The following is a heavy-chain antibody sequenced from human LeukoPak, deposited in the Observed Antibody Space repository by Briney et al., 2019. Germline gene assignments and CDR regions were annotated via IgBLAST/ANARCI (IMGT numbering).Heavy chain of an antibody. CDR2: IIPIFGTA. CDR3: ASLAEAGGWELSADY. D-gene: IGHD3-16*02. CDR1: GGTFSSYA. J-gene: IGHJ4*02. V-gene: IGHV1-69*05. Sequence: SVKVSCKASGGTFSSYAISWVRQAPGQGLEWMGRIIPIFGTANYAQKFQGRVTITTDESTSTAYMELSSLRSEDTAVYYCASLAEAGGWELSADYWGQGTLVTVSS.